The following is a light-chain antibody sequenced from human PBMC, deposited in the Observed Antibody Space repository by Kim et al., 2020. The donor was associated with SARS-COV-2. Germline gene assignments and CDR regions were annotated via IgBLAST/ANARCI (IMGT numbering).Light chain of an antibody. CDR3: SSYATSTTWV. CDR1: SKDIGSYNH. Sequence: GQLITISCTESSKDIGSYNHVSWYQQDPHKDPKLIIYEVNRRPAGVSSRFSGSKSGNTASLTISGLQTEDEADYYCSSYATSTTWVFGGGTKVTVL. V-gene: IGLV2-14*01. J-gene: IGLJ3*02. CDR2: EVN.